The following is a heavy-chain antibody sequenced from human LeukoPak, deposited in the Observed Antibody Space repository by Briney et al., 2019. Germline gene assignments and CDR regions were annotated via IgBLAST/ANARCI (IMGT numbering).Heavy chain of an antibody. D-gene: IGHD3-22*01. V-gene: IGHV4-59*01. CDR1: GGSISSDY. J-gene: IGHJ3*02. CDR3: ARRRDYYDSRGYYAFDI. Sequence: SETLSLTCNVSGGSISSDYWTWIRQPPGKALEWIGNIYYSGSTNYNPSLKSRVTISVDTSKNQFSLKLNSVTAADTAVYYCARRRDYYDSRGYYAFDIWGHGTMVTVSS. CDR2: IYYSGST.